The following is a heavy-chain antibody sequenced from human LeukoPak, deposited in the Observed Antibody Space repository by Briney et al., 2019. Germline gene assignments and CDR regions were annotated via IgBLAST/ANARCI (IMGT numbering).Heavy chain of an antibody. J-gene: IGHJ4*02. D-gene: IGHD5-18*01. CDR2: IKQDGSEK. CDR1: GFTFSSYW. Sequence: GGSLRLSCAASGFTFSSYWMSWVCQAPGKGLEWVANIKQDGSEKYYVDSVKGRFTISRDNAKNSLYLQMNSLRAEDTAVYYCARAPQRGYSYGYSPWFDYWGQGTLVTVSS. V-gene: IGHV3-7*03. CDR3: ARAPQRGYSYGYSPWFDY.